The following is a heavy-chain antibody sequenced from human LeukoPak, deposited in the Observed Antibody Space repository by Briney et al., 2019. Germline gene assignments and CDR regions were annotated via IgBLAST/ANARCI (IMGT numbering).Heavy chain of an antibody. D-gene: IGHD6-13*01. CDR2: INPSGGST. V-gene: IGHV1-46*01. J-gene: IGHJ4*02. Sequence: ASVKVSCKASGYTFTSYYMHWVRQAPGQGLEWMGIINPSGGSTSYAQKFQGRVTMTSDTSTSTVYMELSSLRSEDAAVYYCARSAPSRIAAAGPYYFDYWGQGTLVTVSS. CDR1: GYTFTSYY. CDR3: ARSAPSRIAAAGPYYFDY.